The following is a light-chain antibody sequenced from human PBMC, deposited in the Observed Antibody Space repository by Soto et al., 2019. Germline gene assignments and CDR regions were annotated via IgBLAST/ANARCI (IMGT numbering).Light chain of an antibody. V-gene: IGLV1-51*02. Sequence: SVLTQPPSGSAAPGQKVTIPCSGNSSNNGNNYVSWYQQLPGTAPKLLIYENNKRPSGIPDRFSGSKSGTSATLGITGLQTGDEADYYCGTWDSSLSASYVFGTGTKVTVL. CDR2: ENN. CDR1: SSNNGNNY. CDR3: GTWDSSLSASYV. J-gene: IGLJ1*01.